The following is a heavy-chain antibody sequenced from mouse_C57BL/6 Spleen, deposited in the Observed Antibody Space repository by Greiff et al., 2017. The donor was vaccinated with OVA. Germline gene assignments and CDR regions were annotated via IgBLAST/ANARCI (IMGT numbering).Heavy chain of an antibody. Sequence: EVQLQQSGPELVKPGASVKISCKASGYTFTDYCMNWVKQSHGKSLEWIGDINPNNGGTSYNQKFKGKATLTVDKSSSTAYMELRSLTSEDSAVYYCARGGITTVVATRGAMDYWGQGTSVTVSS. V-gene: IGHV1-26*01. D-gene: IGHD1-1*01. J-gene: IGHJ4*01. CDR2: INPNNGGT. CDR3: ARGGITTVVATRGAMDY. CDR1: GYTFTDYC.